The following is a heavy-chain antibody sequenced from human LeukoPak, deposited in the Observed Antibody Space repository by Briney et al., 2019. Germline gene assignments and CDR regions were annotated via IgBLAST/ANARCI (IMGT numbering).Heavy chain of an antibody. D-gene: IGHD6-19*01. CDR1: GYTFTSYG. Sequence: ASVKVSCKASGYTFTSYGISWVRQAPGQGLEWMGWISAYSGNTNYAQKLQGRVTMTTDTSTSTAYMELRSLRSDDTAVYYCARILSSSWYEYFHHWGQGTLVTVSS. V-gene: IGHV1-18*01. CDR3: ARILSSSWYEYFHH. J-gene: IGHJ1*01. CDR2: ISAYSGNT.